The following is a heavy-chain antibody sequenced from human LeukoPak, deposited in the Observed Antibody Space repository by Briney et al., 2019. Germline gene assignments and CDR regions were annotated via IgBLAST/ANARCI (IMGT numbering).Heavy chain of an antibody. V-gene: IGHV4-34*01. Sequence: PSETLSLTCAVYGGSFSGYYWSWIRQPPGKGLEWIGEINHSGSTNYNPSLKSRVTISVDTSKNQFPLKLSSVTAADTAVYYCARGHRWDPHGGSTHNFDYWGQGTLVTVSS. CDR2: INHSGST. D-gene: IGHD1-26*01. CDR3: ARGHRWDPHGGSTHNFDY. CDR1: GGSFSGYY. J-gene: IGHJ4*02.